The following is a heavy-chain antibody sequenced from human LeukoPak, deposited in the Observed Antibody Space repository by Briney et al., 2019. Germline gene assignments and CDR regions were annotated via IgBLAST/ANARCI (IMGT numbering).Heavy chain of an antibody. CDR3: ALYGGGALDI. CDR2: IKQEGSEK. Sequence: GGSLRLSCAASGFTFSSYWMSWVRQAPGKGLEWVANIKQEGSEKYYADSVKGRFTISRDNAKNTLYLQMNSLRGEDTAVYFCALYGGGALDIWGQGTMVTVSS. V-gene: IGHV3-7*02. J-gene: IGHJ3*02. CDR1: GFTFSSYW. D-gene: IGHD4-23*01.